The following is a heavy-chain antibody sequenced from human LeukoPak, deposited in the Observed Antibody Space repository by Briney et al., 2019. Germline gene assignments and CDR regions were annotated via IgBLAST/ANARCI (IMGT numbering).Heavy chain of an antibody. D-gene: IGHD6-19*01. CDR1: GYTFTSYD. CDR2: MNPNSGNT. V-gene: IGHV1-8*03. Sequence: ASVKVSCKASGYTFTSYDINWVRQATGQGLEWMGWMNPNSGNTGYAQKFQGRVTITRNTSISTAYMELSSLRSEDTAVYYCARAGYSSGWNWFDPWGQGTLVTVSS. J-gene: IGHJ5*02. CDR3: ARAGYSSGWNWFDP.